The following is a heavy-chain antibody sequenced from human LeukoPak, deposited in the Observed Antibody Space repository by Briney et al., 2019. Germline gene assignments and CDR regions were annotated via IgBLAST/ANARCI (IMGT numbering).Heavy chain of an antibody. D-gene: IGHD6-19*01. CDR3: AGASAGCYGGDY. CDR2: IRSSAGTI. V-gene: IGHV3-48*04. CDR1: GFTFSSYS. Sequence: PGGSVRVSCAASGFTFSSYSMNWVRQAPGKGLEWVSFIRSSAGTIYYADSVKGRFTTSTDNAKNLAYLQLNSLRADDTAVYYCAGASAGCYGGDYWGQGTLVTVSS. J-gene: IGHJ4*02.